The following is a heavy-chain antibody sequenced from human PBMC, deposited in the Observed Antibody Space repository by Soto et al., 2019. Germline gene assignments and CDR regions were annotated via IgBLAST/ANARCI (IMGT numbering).Heavy chain of an antibody. V-gene: IGHV4-30-4*01. CDR3: AREPVLRPVVMDV. Sequence: SETLSLTCTVSGGSISSGDYYWSWIRQPPGKGLEWIGYIYYSGSTYYNPSLKSRVTISVDTSKNQFSLKLSSVTAADTAVYYCAREPVLRPVVMDVWGQGTTVTVSS. D-gene: IGHD3-3*01. CDR1: GGSISSGDYY. CDR2: IYYSGST. J-gene: IGHJ6*02.